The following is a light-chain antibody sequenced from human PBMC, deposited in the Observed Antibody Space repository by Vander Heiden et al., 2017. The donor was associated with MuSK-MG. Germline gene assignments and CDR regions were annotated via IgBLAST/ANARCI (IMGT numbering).Light chain of an antibody. CDR2: YDR. CDR3: QLWDSATDQAV. Sequence: YVVTQPPSLSVAPGKTASITCGGDNIEAESVHWYQQRPGQAPVLIIYYDRDRPSGIPERFSGSNSGNTATLTISRVEAGDEADYYCQLWDSATDQAVFGGGTKLTVL. CDR1: NIEAES. J-gene: IGLJ2*01. V-gene: IGLV3-21*04.